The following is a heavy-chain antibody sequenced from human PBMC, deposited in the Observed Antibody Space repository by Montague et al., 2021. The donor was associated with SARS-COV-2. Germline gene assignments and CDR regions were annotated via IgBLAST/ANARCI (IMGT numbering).Heavy chain of an antibody. V-gene: IGHV4-34*01. J-gene: IGHJ6*02. CDR1: GGSFSGYY. Sequence: SETLSLTCAVSGGSFSGYYWSWIRQPPGKGLEWIGKINHSGSTNXXPSLKSRVTISVDTPKNQFSLKLSSVTAADTAVYYCARGRPVPPFYYYGMDVWGQGTTVTVSS. CDR3: ARGRPVPPFYYYGMDV. D-gene: IGHD4-17*01. CDR2: INHSGST.